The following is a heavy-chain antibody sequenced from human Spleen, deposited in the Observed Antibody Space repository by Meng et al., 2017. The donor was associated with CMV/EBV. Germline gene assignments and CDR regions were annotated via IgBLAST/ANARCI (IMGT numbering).Heavy chain of an antibody. CDR2: INWNSDNI. CDR1: GFTFDDYA. J-gene: IGHJ3*02. CDR3: AKALAGSGWHDAFDI. V-gene: IGHV3-9*01. Sequence: GGSLRLSCAASGFTFDDYAMHWVRQVPGKGLEWVSGINWNSDNIAYADSVKGRFTISRDNAKPSLYLQMNSLRPEDTALYYCAKALAGSGWHDAFDIWGQGTMVTVSS. D-gene: IGHD6-19*01.